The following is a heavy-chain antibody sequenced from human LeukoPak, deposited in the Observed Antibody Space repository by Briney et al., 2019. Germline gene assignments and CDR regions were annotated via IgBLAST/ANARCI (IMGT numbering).Heavy chain of an antibody. CDR3: ASYCSSTSCYRAFDI. V-gene: IGHV5-51*01. D-gene: IGHD2-2*02. J-gene: IGHJ3*02. CDR1: GYSFTNYW. Sequence: GESLKISCEVSGYSFTNYWIGWVRQMPGKGLEWMGIIYPGDSDTRYSPSFQGQVTISVDKSINTAYLQWTSLKASDTAMYYCASYCSSTSCYRAFDIWGQGTMVTVSS. CDR2: IYPGDSDT.